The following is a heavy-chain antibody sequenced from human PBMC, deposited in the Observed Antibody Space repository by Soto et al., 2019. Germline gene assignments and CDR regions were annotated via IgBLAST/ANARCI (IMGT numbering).Heavy chain of an antibody. J-gene: IGHJ6*02. Sequence: QVQLVQSGAEVKKPGASVKVSCTFTSYDINWVRQAPGQGLEWMAWMNPNSGDTRYAQKLQGRVTMTRNTSSFTAYMGLSSLRSEDAGVYYCARGPGSSDWRFSYYYMDVWGQGTTVTVSS. CDR1: FTSYD. CDR2: MNPNSGDT. V-gene: IGHV1-8*01. D-gene: IGHD6-19*01. CDR3: ARGPGSSDWRFSYYYMDV.